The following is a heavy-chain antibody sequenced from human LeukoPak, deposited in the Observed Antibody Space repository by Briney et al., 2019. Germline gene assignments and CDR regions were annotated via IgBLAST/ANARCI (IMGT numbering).Heavy chain of an antibody. CDR1: GYSFTTYW. V-gene: IGHV5-51*01. D-gene: IGHD3/OR15-3a*01. CDR3: ARHLDWLSVNFYYGMDV. CDR2: IYPGGSDT. J-gene: IGHJ6*02. Sequence: GESLKISCKAFGYSFTTYWIAWVRQMPGKGLEWLGIIYPGGSDTRYSPSFQGQVTISADKSINTAYLQWSSLKASDTGTYYCARHLDWLSVNFYYGMDVWGQGTTVIVSS.